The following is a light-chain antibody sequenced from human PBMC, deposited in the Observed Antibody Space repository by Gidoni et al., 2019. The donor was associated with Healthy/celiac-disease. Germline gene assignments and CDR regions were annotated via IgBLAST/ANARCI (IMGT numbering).Light chain of an antibody. Sequence: PATLSVSPGERATLSCRASQSVSSNLAWYQQKPGQAPRLLIYGASTRATGIPARFSGSGSGTEFTLTISSLQSEDFAVYYCQQYNNWLTFGGGTKVEIK. J-gene: IGKJ4*01. CDR2: GAS. CDR3: QQYNNWLT. V-gene: IGKV3-15*01. CDR1: QSVSSN.